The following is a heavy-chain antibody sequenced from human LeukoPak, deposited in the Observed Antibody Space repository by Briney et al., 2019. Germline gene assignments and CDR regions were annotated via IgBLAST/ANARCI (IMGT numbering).Heavy chain of an antibody. Sequence: GGSLRLSCAASGFTFSSYGMHWVRQAPGKGLEWVAFIRYDGSNKYYADSVKGRFTISRDNSKNTLYLQMNSLRAEDTAVYYCTLGGISAPGSPYYFDYWGQGTLVIVSS. CDR2: IRYDGSNK. CDR1: GFTFSSYG. CDR3: TLGGISAPGSPYYFDY. D-gene: IGHD6-13*01. V-gene: IGHV3-30*02. J-gene: IGHJ4*02.